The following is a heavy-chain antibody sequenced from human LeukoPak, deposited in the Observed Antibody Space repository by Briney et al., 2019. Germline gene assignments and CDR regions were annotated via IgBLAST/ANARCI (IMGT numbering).Heavy chain of an antibody. J-gene: IGHJ6*02. CDR2: ISYDGSNK. Sequence: PGGSLRLSCAASGFTFSSYAMHWVRQAPGKGLEWVAVISYDGSNKYYADSVKGRFTISRDNSKNTLYLQMNSLRAEDTAVYYCARGFTTCSSTSCYNYYYYGMDVWGQGTTVTVSS. D-gene: IGHD2-2*02. CDR3: ARGFTTCSSTSCYNYYYYGMDV. CDR1: GFTFSSYA. V-gene: IGHV3-30*04.